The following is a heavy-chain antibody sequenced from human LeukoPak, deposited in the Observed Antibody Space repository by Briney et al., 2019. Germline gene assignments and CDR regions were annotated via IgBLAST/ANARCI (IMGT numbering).Heavy chain of an antibody. Sequence: PGGSLRLSCAASGFTFSSYSMNWVRQAPGKGLEWVSSISSSSSYIYYADSVKGRFTISRDNSKNTLYLQMDSLRAEDTAVYYCARSTTVTLQSFDYWGQGTLVTVSS. J-gene: IGHJ4*02. V-gene: IGHV3-21*01. CDR1: GFTFSSYS. D-gene: IGHD4-17*01. CDR3: ARSTTVTLQSFDY. CDR2: ISSSSSYI.